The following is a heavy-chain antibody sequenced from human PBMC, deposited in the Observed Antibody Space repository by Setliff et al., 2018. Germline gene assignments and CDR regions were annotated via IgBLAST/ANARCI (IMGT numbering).Heavy chain of an antibody. CDR3: ATPHCSDGTCRYYFES. CDR1: GGTFGSSA. CDR2: IIPFFGNT. V-gene: IGHV1-69*13. D-gene: IGHD2-15*01. Sequence: GASVKVSCKVSGGTFGSSAFTWVRQAPGPGLEYMGGIIPFFGNTNYAQKFQGRLSITADESTNTVYMELSRLRSEDTAMYYCATPHCSDGTCRYYFESWGQGTLVTAPQ. J-gene: IGHJ4*02.